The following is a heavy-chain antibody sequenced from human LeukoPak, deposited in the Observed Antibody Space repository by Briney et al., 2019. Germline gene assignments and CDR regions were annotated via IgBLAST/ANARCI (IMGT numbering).Heavy chain of an antibody. CDR1: GGCFSGYY. J-gene: IGHJ4*02. CDR2: INHSGST. V-gene: IGHV4-34*01. CDR3: ARGPFHLDY. Sequence: TSETLSLTCAVYGGCFSGYYRSWIRQPPGKGLEWIGEINHSGSTNYNPSLKSRVTISVDTSKNQFSLKLSSVTAADTAVYYCARGPFHLDYWGQGTLVTVSS.